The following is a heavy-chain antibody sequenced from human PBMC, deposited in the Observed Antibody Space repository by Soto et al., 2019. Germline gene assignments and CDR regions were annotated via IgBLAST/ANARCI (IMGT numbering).Heavy chain of an antibody. CDR1: SDSSGSINSFY. Sequence: SETLSLTCTFSSDSSGSINSFYWNWIRQPPGKGLEWIGYTYYCGVTNYNPSLKSRVTISVDTSKNHFSLKLTSVTASDTAVYYCASYIEGGIGRGYWGQGHLVTVSS. V-gene: IGHV4-59*01. CDR2: TYYCGVT. CDR3: ASYIEGGIGRGY. J-gene: IGHJ4*02. D-gene: IGHD6-13*01.